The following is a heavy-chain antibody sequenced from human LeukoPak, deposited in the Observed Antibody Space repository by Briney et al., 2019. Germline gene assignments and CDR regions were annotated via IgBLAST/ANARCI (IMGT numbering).Heavy chain of an antibody. CDR2: INSDGSST. Sequence: PGGSLRLSCAASGFTFSFYWMHWVRQAPGKGLVWVSRINSDGSSTSYADSVKGRFTISRDNSKNTLYLQMSSLRAEDTAVYYCAREKYYDSGGYYSVDDAFDIWGQGTMVTVSS. D-gene: IGHD3-22*01. J-gene: IGHJ3*02. V-gene: IGHV3-74*01. CDR3: AREKYYDSGGYYSVDDAFDI. CDR1: GFTFSFYW.